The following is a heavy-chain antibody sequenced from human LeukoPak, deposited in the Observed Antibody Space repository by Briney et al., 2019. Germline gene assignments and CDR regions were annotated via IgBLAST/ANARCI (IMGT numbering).Heavy chain of an antibody. Sequence: GESLKISCKISGYTLTNNWIGWVRQVPGKGPEWMGLIYPGYSDAKYSPSFQGQVTLSVDVSISTAYLQLTGLRASDTAIYYRVRFALTSSLDHWGQGTLVTVSS. CDR2: IYPGYSDA. CDR3: VRFALTSSLDH. D-gene: IGHD6-13*01. CDR1: GYTLTNNW. V-gene: IGHV5-51*01. J-gene: IGHJ5*02.